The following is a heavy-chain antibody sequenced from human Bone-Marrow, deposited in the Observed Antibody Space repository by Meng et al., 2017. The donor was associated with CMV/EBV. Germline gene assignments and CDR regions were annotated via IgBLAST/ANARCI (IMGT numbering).Heavy chain of an antibody. Sequence: GESLKISCAASGFTFSSYEMNWVRQAPGKGLEWVSYISSSGSGGSTYYADSVKGRFTISRDNSKNTLYLQMNSLRAEDTAVYYCAKDHNEDTAMVGHYYYYGMDVWGQGTTVTVSS. CDR2: ISSSGSGGST. V-gene: IGHV3-23*01. CDR1: GFTFSSYE. J-gene: IGHJ6*02. CDR3: AKDHNEDTAMVGHYYYYGMDV. D-gene: IGHD5-18*01.